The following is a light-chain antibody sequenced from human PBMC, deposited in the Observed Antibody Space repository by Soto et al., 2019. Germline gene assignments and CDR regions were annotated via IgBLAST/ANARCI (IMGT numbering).Light chain of an antibody. CDR2: AAS. V-gene: IGKV1-27*01. CDR3: HRYNGARET. Sequence: DIQMTQSPSSRSASVGDRVTITCRASQDIRNNLAWYQQKPGKVPKVLIYAASTLQSGVPSRFSGSGSGTDFTLTISSLQPEDVATYYCHRYNGARETFGPGTKVDIK. CDR1: QDIRNN. J-gene: IGKJ3*01.